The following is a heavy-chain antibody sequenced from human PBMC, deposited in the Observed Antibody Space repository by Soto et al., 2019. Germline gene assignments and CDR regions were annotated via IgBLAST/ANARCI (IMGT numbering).Heavy chain of an antibody. J-gene: IGHJ3*02. Sequence: PGGSLRLSCAASGFTFSSYAMSWVRQAPGKGLGWVSAISGSGGSTYYADSVKGRFTISRDNSKNTLYLQMNSLRAEDTAVYYCAKAPVRLGNAFDIWGQGTMVTVSS. V-gene: IGHV3-23*01. CDR3: AKAPVRLGNAFDI. CDR1: GFTFSSYA. D-gene: IGHD3-16*01. CDR2: ISGSGGST.